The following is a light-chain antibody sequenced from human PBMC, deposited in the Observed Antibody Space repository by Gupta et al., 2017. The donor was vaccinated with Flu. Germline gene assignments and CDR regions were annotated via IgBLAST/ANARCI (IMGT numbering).Light chain of an antibody. CDR1: QSLGGW. CDR3: QQYNTSPWT. J-gene: IGKJ1*01. V-gene: IGKV1-5*03. CDR2: KAS. Sequence: DIHLTQSPSTLSASVGDRVTITCRASQSLGGWLAWYQQKPGIVPKLLIYKASTLQSGVPSRFSGSGSGTEFTLTIGSLQPDDFATYYCQQYNTSPWTFGRGTKVEIK.